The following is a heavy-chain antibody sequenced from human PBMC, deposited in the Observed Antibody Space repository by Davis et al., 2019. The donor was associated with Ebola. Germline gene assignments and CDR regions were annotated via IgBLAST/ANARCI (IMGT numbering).Heavy chain of an antibody. J-gene: IGHJ5*02. D-gene: IGHD6-6*01. CDR3: ARRIAARPNWFDP. Sequence: AASVKVSCKASGYTFTSYDINWVRQATGQGLEWMGWMNPNSGNTGYAQKFQGRVTITADKSTSTAYMELSSLRSEDPAVYYCARRIAARPNWFDPWGQGTLVTVSS. V-gene: IGHV1-8*01. CDR2: MNPNSGNT. CDR1: GYTFTSYD.